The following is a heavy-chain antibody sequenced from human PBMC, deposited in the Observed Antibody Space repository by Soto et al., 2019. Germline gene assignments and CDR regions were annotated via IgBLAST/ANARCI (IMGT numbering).Heavy chain of an antibody. D-gene: IGHD6-13*01. V-gene: IGHV3-23*01. CDR2: ISGSGGST. Sequence: PVGSLRLSCAASGFTFSSYAMSWVRQAPGKGLEWVSAISGSGGSTYYADSVKGRFTISRDNSKNTLYLQMNSLRAEDTAVYYCAKALQLYYYYGMDVWGQGTTVTVSS. CDR1: GFTFSSYA. CDR3: AKALQLYYYYGMDV. J-gene: IGHJ6*02.